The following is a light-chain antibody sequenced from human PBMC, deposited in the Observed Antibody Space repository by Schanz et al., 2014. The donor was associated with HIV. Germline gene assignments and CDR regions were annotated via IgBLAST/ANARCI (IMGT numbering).Light chain of an antibody. J-gene: IGLJ2*01. CDR1: SSDVGYYKY. CDR2: GVF. V-gene: IGLV2-14*03. CDR3: NSHAGSNTVL. Sequence: QSVLTQPASVSGSPGQSITISCTGTSSDVGYYKYVSWYQQHPGKAPKVVIYGVFDRPSGISNRFSGSKSGNTASLTISGLQPEDEADYYCNSHAGSNTVLFGGGTKLTVL.